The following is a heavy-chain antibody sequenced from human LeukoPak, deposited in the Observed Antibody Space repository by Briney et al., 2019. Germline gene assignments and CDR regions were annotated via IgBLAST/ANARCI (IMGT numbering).Heavy chain of an antibody. CDR1: GFTFSSYA. J-gene: IGHJ4*02. Sequence: GESLRLSCAASGFTFSSYAMSWVRQAPGKGLEWVSTFVGGGGNTYYADSVKGRFTISRDNSKNTLDLQMNSLRAEDTAVYYCAKSSAYYDFWSGYVDYWGQGTLVTVSS. D-gene: IGHD3-3*01. CDR2: FVGGGGNT. V-gene: IGHV3-23*01. CDR3: AKSSAYYDFWSGYVDY.